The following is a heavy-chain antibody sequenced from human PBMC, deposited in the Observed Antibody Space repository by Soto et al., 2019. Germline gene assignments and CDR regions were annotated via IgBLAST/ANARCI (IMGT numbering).Heavy chain of an antibody. D-gene: IGHD4-17*01. CDR1: GGSISSGGYS. CDR2: IYHSGTT. CDR3: ARYYGDYKNYFDY. V-gene: IGHV4-30-2*01. J-gene: IGHJ4*02. Sequence: SETLSLTCAVSGGSISSGGYSWSWIRQPPGKGLEWIGYIYHSGTTYNNPSLNSRVTLSVDTSKNQFSLKLNSVTAADTAVYYCARYYGDYKNYFDYWGQGTLVTVSS.